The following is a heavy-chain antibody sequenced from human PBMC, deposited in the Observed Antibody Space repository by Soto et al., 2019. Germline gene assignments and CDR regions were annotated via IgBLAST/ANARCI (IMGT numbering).Heavy chain of an antibody. CDR1: GDSISSGYY. CDR3: AREERKGIISWFDP. J-gene: IGHJ5*02. D-gene: IGHD2-21*01. CDR2: IYYTGIT. V-gene: IGHV4-38-2*02. Sequence: SETLSLTCAVSGDSISSGYYWAWIRQSPGKGLEWIGYIYYTGITHLNPSLKSRLTMAVDTSKNEFSLKLNSVSAADTAVYFCAREERKGIISWFDPWGQGTPVTVSS.